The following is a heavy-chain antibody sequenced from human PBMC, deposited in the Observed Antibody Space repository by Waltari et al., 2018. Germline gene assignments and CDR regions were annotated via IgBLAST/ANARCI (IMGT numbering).Heavy chain of an antibody. Sequence: QVQLQESGPGLVKPSETLSLTCAVSGYALSSAYYWGWIRQPPGKGLEWIGSIYHSGSTSYNPSLKCRVTISVDTSKNQFSLKLSSVTAADTAVYYCATLRPADYCSGGSCYSDAFDIWGQGTMVTVSS. V-gene: IGHV4-38-2*01. CDR2: IYHSGST. D-gene: IGHD2-15*01. CDR1: GYALSSAYY. J-gene: IGHJ3*02. CDR3: ATLRPADYCSGGSCYSDAFDI.